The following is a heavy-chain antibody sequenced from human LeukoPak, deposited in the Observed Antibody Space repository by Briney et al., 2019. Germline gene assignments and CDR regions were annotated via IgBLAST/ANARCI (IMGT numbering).Heavy chain of an antibody. J-gene: IGHJ4*02. CDR2: ISYDGSNK. V-gene: IGHV3-30*18. Sequence: GGSLRLSCAASGSTLSNNVMSWVRQAPGKGLEWVAVISYDGSNKYYADSVKGRFTISRDNSKNTLYLQMNSLRAEDTAVYYCAKEGRRSGFDYWGQGTLVTVSS. CDR3: AKEGRRSGFDY. D-gene: IGHD3-3*01. CDR1: GSTLSNNV.